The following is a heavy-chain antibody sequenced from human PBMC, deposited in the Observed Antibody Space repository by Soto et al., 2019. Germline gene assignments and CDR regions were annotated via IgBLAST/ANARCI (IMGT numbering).Heavy chain of an antibody. V-gene: IGHV1-18*01. J-gene: IGHJ4*02. Sequence: QVQLVQSGAEVKKPGASVKVSCKASGYTFTSYGISWVRQAPGQGLEWMGWISAYNGNTNYAPKLQGRVTMTTDTSTSTAHVGLRSLRSDDTAVYYCVGEGGGIVGATPDYWGQGTLVTVSS. CDR3: VGEGGGIVGATPDY. CDR2: ISAYNGNT. D-gene: IGHD1-26*01. CDR1: GYTFTSYG.